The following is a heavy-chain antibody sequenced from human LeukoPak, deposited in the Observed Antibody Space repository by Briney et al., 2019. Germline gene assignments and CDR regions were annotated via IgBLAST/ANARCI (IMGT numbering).Heavy chain of an antibody. CDR1: GGSFSGYY. CDR3: ARSIAAAGTRDY. CDR2: INHSGST. D-gene: IGHD6-13*01. V-gene: IGHV4-34*01. Sequence: PSETLSLTCAVYGGSFSGYYWSWIRQPPGKGLEWIGEINHSGSTNYNPSLKSRVTISVDTSKNQFSLMLSSVTAADTAVYYCARSIAAAGTRDYWGQGTLVTVSS. J-gene: IGHJ4*02.